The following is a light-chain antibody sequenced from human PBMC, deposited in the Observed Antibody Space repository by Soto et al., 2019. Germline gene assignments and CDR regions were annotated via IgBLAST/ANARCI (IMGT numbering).Light chain of an antibody. CDR2: DAS. V-gene: IGKV3-20*01. CDR3: QQYGSSPWT. Sequence: EIVFTQSPAPLSLSPGERATLSCRASQSVSSYLAWYQQKPGQAPRLLIYDASNRATGIPARFSGSGSATDVTLTISRLEPEDFAVYYCQQYGSSPWTFGQGTKV. CDR1: QSVSSY. J-gene: IGKJ1*01.